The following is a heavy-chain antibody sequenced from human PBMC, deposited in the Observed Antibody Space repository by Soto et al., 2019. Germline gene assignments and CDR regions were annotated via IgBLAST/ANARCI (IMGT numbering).Heavy chain of an antibody. D-gene: IGHD3-10*01. Sequence: EVQVLESGGGLVQPGGSLRLSCAASGFTFSTFAMSWVRLAPGKGLEWVSTIGAGGGRTFYADSVKGRFTISRDNSRNIMYLQMNNLGAEDPAVYYCAKQTHYASGSFDYWGQGTLVTVSS. J-gene: IGHJ4*02. CDR2: IGAGGGRT. CDR3: AKQTHYASGSFDY. V-gene: IGHV3-23*01. CDR1: GFTFSTFA.